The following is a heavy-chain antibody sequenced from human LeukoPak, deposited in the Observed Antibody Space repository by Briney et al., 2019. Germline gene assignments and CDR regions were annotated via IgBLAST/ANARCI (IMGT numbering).Heavy chain of an antibody. CDR3: ARGPAFIVGATTPSFDY. J-gene: IGHJ4*02. CDR2: INPSGGST. D-gene: IGHD1-26*01. V-gene: IGHV1-46*01. CDR1: GYTFTSYY. Sequence: ASVKVSCKASGYTFTSYYMHWVRQAPGQGLEWMGTINPSGGSTSYAQKFQGRVTMTRDTSTSTVYMELSSLRSEDTAVYYCARGPAFIVGATTPSFDYWGQGTLVTVSS.